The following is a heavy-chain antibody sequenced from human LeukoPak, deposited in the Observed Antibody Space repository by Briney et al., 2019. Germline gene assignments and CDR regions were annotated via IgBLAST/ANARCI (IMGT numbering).Heavy chain of an antibody. J-gene: IGHJ4*02. CDR3: AAESLTTVHPLFDY. CDR2: IVVGSGNT. CDR1: GFTFTSSA. Sequence: SVKVSCKASGFTFTSSAVQWVRQARGQRLEWIGWIVVGSGNTNYAQKFQERVTITRDMSTSTAYMELSSLRSEDTAVYYCAAESLTTVHPLFDYWGQGTLVTVSS. D-gene: IGHD4-17*01. V-gene: IGHV1-58*01.